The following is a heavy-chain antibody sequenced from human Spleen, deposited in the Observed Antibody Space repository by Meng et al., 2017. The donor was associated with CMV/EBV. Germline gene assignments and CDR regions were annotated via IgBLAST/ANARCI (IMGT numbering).Heavy chain of an antibody. D-gene: IGHD3-10*01. J-gene: IGHJ6*02. CDR2: ISYDGSNK. Sequence: GGSLRLSCTASGFTFSNSGMHWVRQAPGKGLEWVAVISYDGSNKYYADSVKGRFTISRDNSKNPLYLQMNSLRPEDTAIYYCARNPIRGVIISPYYYYYGMDGWGQGTTVTVSS. CDR3: ARNPIRGVIISPYYYYYGMDG. V-gene: IGHV3-30*19. CDR1: GFTFSNSG.